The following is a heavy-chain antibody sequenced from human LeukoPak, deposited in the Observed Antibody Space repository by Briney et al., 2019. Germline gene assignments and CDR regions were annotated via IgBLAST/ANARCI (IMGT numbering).Heavy chain of an antibody. CDR1: GFTFSIYV. Sequence: GGSLRLSCAASGFTFSIYVMHWVRQAPGKGLEWVAAISYDGNNKYSADSVKGRFSISRDNAKNSLYLQMNSLRAEDTAVYYCAEVGITMIGGVWGKGTTVTISS. CDR3: AEVGITMIGGV. D-gene: IGHD3-10*02. V-gene: IGHV3-30*04. J-gene: IGHJ6*04. CDR2: ISYDGNNK.